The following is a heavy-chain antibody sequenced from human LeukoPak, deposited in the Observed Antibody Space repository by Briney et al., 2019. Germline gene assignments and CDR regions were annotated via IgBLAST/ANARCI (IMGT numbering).Heavy chain of an antibody. J-gene: IGHJ5*02. V-gene: IGHV5-51*01. CDR1: GYSFTSYW. Sequence: GESLKISCKGSGYSFTSYWIVWVRQMPGKGLEWMGIIYPGDSDTRYSPSFQGQVTISADKSISTAYLQWSSLKASDTAMYYCARGGSFRYCSGGSCPFNWFDPWGQGTLVTVSS. D-gene: IGHD2-15*01. CDR3: ARGGSFRYCSGGSCPFNWFDP. CDR2: IYPGDSDT.